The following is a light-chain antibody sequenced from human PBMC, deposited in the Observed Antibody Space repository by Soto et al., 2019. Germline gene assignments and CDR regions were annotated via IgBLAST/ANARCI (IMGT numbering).Light chain of an antibody. J-gene: IGLJ1*01. CDR1: SSDVGGYNY. CDR2: EVS. CDR3: CSYARRV. Sequence: QSVLTQPPSASGSPGQSVTISCTGTSSDVGGYNYVSWYQQHPGKAPKLMIYEVSKRPSGVPDRFSGSKSGNTASLTASGLQAEDAADYYCCSYARRVFVPGSIVTV. V-gene: IGLV2-8*01.